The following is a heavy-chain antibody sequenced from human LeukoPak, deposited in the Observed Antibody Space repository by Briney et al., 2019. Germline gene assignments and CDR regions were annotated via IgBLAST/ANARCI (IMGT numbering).Heavy chain of an antibody. V-gene: IGHV4-38-2*01. J-gene: IGHJ4*02. CDR2: IYHRGST. Sequence: SETLSLTCAVSGYSISSGYYWGWIRQPPGKGLEWIGSIYHRGSTYYNPSLKSRVTISVDTSKNQFSLKLSSVTAADTAVYYCASLNYPHYFDYWGQGTLVTVSP. CDR3: ASLNYPHYFDY. D-gene: IGHD4-11*01. CDR1: GYSISSGYY.